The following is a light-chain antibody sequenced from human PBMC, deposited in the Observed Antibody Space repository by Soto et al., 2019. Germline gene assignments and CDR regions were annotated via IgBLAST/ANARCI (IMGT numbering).Light chain of an antibody. V-gene: IGKV3-20*01. Sequence: EIVLTQSPDTLSLSPGERATLSCRASQVVSSNYLAWYQQRPGQTPRLLIYGASTRATGVPERFSGSGSGTKFVLTVSRLEHDDFAVYYCQLFGDSPLVTFGGGARLEIK. CDR3: QLFGDSPLVT. CDR2: GAS. J-gene: IGKJ4*01. CDR1: QVVSSNY.